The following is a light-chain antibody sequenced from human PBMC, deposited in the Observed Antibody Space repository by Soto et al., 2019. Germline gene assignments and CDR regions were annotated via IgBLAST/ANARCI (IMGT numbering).Light chain of an antibody. CDR1: QDIGTY. CDR3: QHSNHLPL. CDR2: DAS. Sequence: DIQMTQSPPSLSASVGDRVNITCQASQDIGTYLNWYQHKPGKAPNLVIYDASNLETGVPSRFSGGGSGTDFTFTISSLRPEDIATYYCQHSNHLPLFGPGTKVDF. J-gene: IGKJ3*01. V-gene: IGKV1-33*01.